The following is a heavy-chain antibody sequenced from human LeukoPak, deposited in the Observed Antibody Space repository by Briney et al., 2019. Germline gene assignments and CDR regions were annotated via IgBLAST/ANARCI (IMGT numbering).Heavy chain of an antibody. Sequence: GGSLRPSCAASGFTFDGYGMTWVRQTPGKGLEWVSGINWNGGSTGYADSVKGRFTISRDNANNSLYLQMNSLRAEDTALYYCAKVASNYDFDYWGQGTLVTVSS. CDR3: AKVASNYDFDY. CDR2: INWNGGST. J-gene: IGHJ4*02. CDR1: GFTFDGYG. V-gene: IGHV3-20*04. D-gene: IGHD4-11*01.